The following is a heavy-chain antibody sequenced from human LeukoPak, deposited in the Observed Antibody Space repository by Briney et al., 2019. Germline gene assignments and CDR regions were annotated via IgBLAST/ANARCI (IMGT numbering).Heavy chain of an antibody. V-gene: IGHV3-21*01. CDR1: GFTFSSYS. Sequence: PGGSLRLSCAASGFTFSSYSMNWVRQAPGKGLEWVSFISSSSSYIYYADSVKGRFTISRDNSKNTLYLQMNSPRAEDTAVYYCAIGIVVVPAAAEKNFDYWGQGTLVTVSS. J-gene: IGHJ4*02. CDR2: ISSSSSYI. CDR3: AIGIVVVPAAAEKNFDY. D-gene: IGHD2-2*01.